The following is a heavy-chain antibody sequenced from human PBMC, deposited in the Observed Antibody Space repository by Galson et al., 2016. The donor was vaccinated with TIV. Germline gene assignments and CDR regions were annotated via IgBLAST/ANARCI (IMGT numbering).Heavy chain of an antibody. J-gene: IGHJ6*02. Sequence: SVKVSCKASGYTFSYYGISWVRRAPGQGLEWMGWISGHSGNTDYARKFQGRLVMTTDTSTGTAFMEVRSLTSDDTAVYYCARDRGSMTMTLVVDYYYGMDVWGQGTTVTVSS. V-gene: IGHV1-18*04. CDR2: ISGHSGNT. D-gene: IGHD3-22*01. CDR3: ARDRGSMTMTLVVDYYYGMDV. CDR1: GYTFSYYG.